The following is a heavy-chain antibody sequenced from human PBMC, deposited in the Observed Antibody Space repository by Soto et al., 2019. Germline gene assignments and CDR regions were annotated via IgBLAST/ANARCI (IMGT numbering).Heavy chain of an antibody. D-gene: IGHD6-19*01. CDR3: ARTGYSSGWYNWFDP. V-gene: IGHV4-59*08. J-gene: IGHJ5*02. CDR2: IYYSGST. CDR1: GGSISSYY. Sequence: SETLSLTCTVSGGSISSYYWSWIRQPPGKGLEWIGYIYYSGSTNYNPSLKSRVTISVDTSKNRFSLKLSSVTAADTAVYYCARTGYSSGWYNWFDPWGKGTLVTVS.